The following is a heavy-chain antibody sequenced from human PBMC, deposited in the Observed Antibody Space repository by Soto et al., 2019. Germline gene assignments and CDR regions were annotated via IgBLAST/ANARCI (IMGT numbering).Heavy chain of an antibody. V-gene: IGHV4-30-4*01. CDR2: IYYSGST. D-gene: IGHD3-22*01. J-gene: IGHJ4*02. CDR1: GGSISSGDYY. Sequence: SETLSLTCTVSGGSISSGDYYWSWIRQPPGKGLEWIGYIYYSGSTYYNPSLKSRVTISVDTSKNQFSLKLSSVTAADTAVYYCARYSSGYYFVTQVFDYWGQGTLVTVSS. CDR3: ARYSSGYYFVTQVFDY.